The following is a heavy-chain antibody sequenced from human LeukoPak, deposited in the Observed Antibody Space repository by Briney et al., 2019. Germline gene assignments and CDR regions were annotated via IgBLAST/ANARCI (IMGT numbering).Heavy chain of an antibody. CDR3: ARDRSCGDYAYYYYYGMDV. CDR1: GFIFSDYY. D-gene: IGHD4-17*01. Sequence: GGSLRLSCAASGFIFSDYYMSWIRQAPGKGLEWVSYISSSGSAIYYADSVKGRFTMSRDNAKNSLYLQMNSLRAEDTAVYYCARDRSCGDYAYYYYYGMDVWGQGTTVTVSS. CDR2: ISSSGSAI. V-gene: IGHV3-11*01. J-gene: IGHJ6*02.